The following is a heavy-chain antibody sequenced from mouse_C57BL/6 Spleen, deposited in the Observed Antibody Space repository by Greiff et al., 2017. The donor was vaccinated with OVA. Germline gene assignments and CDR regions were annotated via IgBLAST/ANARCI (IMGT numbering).Heavy chain of an antibody. CDR1: GFNIKDYY. Sequence: EVQLQQSGAELVKPGASVKLSCTASGFNIKDYYMHWVKQRTEQGLEWIGRIDPEDGETKYAPTFQGKATITADTSSNTAYLQLSRLTSEDTAVYYCASYYGSRWGYWGQGTNLTVSS. D-gene: IGHD1-1*01. J-gene: IGHJ2*01. CDR3: ASYYGSRWGY. CDR2: IDPEDGET. V-gene: IGHV14-2*01.